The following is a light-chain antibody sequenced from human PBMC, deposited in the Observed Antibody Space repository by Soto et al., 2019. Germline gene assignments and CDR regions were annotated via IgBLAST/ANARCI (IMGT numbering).Light chain of an antibody. CDR1: QSVSSN. J-gene: IGKJ5*01. V-gene: IGKV3-15*01. CDR2: GAS. CDR3: HPYNDWPPIT. Sequence: ETVITKSPATLSVSPGERATLSCRASQSVSSNLAWYQQKSGQAPRLLIHGASSRATGIPARFSGSGSGTEFTLTISCLQSEDFAIYFCHPYNDWPPITFGQGTRLEIK.